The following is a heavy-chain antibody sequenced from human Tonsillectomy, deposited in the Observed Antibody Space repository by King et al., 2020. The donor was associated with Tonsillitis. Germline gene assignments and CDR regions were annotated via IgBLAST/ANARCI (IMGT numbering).Heavy chain of an antibody. Sequence: VQLQQWGAGLLKPSETLSLTCAVYGGSFSSYYWTWIRQPPGKGLEGIGEINQRGRTNYNPSLKRRVIISVDTSKNQFSLKVNSVTAADTAVYYCAREVPTGDDAFDIWGQGTLVTVSS. V-gene: IGHV4-34*01. J-gene: IGHJ3*02. CDR2: INQRGRT. CDR1: GGSFSSYY. CDR3: AREVPTGDDAFDI. D-gene: IGHD1-1*01.